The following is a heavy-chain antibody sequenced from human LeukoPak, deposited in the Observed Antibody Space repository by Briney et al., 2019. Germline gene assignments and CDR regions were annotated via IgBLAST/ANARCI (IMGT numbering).Heavy chain of an antibody. D-gene: IGHD2-21*01. CDR3: TSSHGDSYFEY. CDR2: IWYDGSNK. Sequence: GKSLRLSCAASGLSLTTHGMHWVRQAPGKGLEWVAVIWYDGSNKYYADSVKGRFTISRDSAENSLYLQMSSLTAEDTAVYYCTSSHGDSYFEYWGQGTLVTVSS. CDR1: GLSLTTHG. J-gene: IGHJ4*02. V-gene: IGHV3-33*03.